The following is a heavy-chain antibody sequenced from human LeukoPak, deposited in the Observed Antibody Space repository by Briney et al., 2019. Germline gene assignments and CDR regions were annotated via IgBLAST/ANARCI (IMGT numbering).Heavy chain of an antibody. CDR2: MNPNSGNT. J-gene: IGHJ4*02. D-gene: IGHD2-15*01. CDR3: ARGSAAFLDFDY. Sequence: ASVKVSCKASGYTFTSYDINWVRQATGQGLEWMGWMNPNSGNTGYAQKFQGRVTMTRNTSISTAYMELSSLRSEDTAVYYCARGSAAFLDFDYWGQGTLVTVSS. V-gene: IGHV1-8*01. CDR1: GYTFTSYD.